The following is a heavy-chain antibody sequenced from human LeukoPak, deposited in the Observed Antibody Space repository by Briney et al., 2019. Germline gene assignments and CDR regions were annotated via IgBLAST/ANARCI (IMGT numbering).Heavy chain of an antibody. CDR2: IYYSGST. Sequence: SETLSLTCTVSGGSISSGDYYWSWIRQPPGKGLEWIGYIYYSGSTYYNPSLKSRVTISVDTSKNQFSLKLSSVTAADTAVYYCTRGDCSGGSCYSRRPYNWFDPWGQGTPVTVSS. D-gene: IGHD2-15*01. J-gene: IGHJ5*02. V-gene: IGHV4-30-4*01. CDR1: GGSISSGDYY. CDR3: TRGDCSGGSCYSRRPYNWFDP.